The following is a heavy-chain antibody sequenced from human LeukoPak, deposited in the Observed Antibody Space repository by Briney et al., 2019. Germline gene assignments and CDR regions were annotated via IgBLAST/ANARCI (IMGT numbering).Heavy chain of an antibody. V-gene: IGHV4-4*09. CDR3: ARYQLLWEYFDY. CDR1: GGSISSYY. J-gene: IGHJ4*02. Sequence: SETLSLTCTVSGGSISSYYWSWLRQPPGKGLEWIGYIYTSGSTNYNPSLKSRVTISVDTSKNQFSLKLSSVTAADTAVYYCARYQLLWEYFDYWGQGTLVTVSS. CDR2: IYTSGST. D-gene: IGHD2-2*01.